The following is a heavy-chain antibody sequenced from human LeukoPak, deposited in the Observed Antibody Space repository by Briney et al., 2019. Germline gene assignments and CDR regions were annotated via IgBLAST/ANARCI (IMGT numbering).Heavy chain of an antibody. V-gene: IGHV5-51*01. Sequence: GESLKISCKGSGSSFTSYWIGWVRQMPGKGLEWMGIIYPGDSDTRYSPSFQGQVTISADKSISTAYLQWSSLKASDTAMYYCASSYYDFWSGYSDFDYWGQGTLVTVSS. D-gene: IGHD3-3*01. J-gene: IGHJ4*02. CDR1: GSSFTSYW. CDR2: IYPGDSDT. CDR3: ASSYYDFWSGYSDFDY.